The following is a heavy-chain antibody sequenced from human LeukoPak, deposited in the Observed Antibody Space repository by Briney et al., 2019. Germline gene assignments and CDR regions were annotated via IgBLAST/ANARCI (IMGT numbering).Heavy chain of an antibody. CDR1: GFTFSSYA. V-gene: IGHV3-23*01. CDR3: AYADNNGWYYFDY. D-gene: IGHD6-19*01. Sequence: GGSLRLSCAASGFTFSSYAMSWVRQAPGKGLEWVSAISGSGRSTFYADSVKGRFTTSRDNPRSTLYLQMNSLSNEDTAVYYCAYADNNGWYYFDYWGQGTLATVSS. J-gene: IGHJ4*02. CDR2: ISGSGRST.